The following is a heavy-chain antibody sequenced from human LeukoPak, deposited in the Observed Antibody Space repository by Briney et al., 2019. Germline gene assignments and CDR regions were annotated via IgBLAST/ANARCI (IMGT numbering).Heavy chain of an antibody. CDR3: ARVGGPGIAAAGLDY. CDR1: GGTFSSYA. Sequence: GASVKVSCKASGGTFSSYAISWVRQAPGQGLEWMGRIIPILGIANYAQKFQGRVTITADKSTSTAYMELSSLRSEDTAVYYCARVGGPGIAAAGLDYWGQGTLVTVSS. V-gene: IGHV1-69*04. D-gene: IGHD6-13*01. CDR2: IIPILGIA. J-gene: IGHJ4*02.